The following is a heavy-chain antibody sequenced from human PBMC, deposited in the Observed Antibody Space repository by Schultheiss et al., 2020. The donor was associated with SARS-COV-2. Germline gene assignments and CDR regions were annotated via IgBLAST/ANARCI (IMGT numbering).Heavy chain of an antibody. D-gene: IGHD3-22*01. CDR1: GGSFSGYY. CDR3: ASSPNYYDSSGSVN. Sequence: SETLSLTCAVYGGSFSGYYWSWIRQPPGKGLEWIGYIYYSGSTYYNPSLKSLVTISVDTSKNQFSLKLSSVTAADTAVYYCASSPNYYDSSGSVNWGQGTLVTVSS. V-gene: IGHV4-34*01. J-gene: IGHJ4*02. CDR2: IYYSGST.